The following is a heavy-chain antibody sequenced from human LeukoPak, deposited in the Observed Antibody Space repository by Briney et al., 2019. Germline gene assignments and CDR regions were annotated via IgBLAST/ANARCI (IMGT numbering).Heavy chain of an antibody. CDR2: INPNSGGT. V-gene: IGHV1-2*06. CDR1: GYTFTGYY. J-gene: IGHJ5*02. CDR3: ARGYCSGGGCYSVENLFDP. D-gene: IGHD2-15*01. Sequence: ASVKVSCKASGYTFTGYYILWVRQAPGQGLKWMGRINPNSGGTQYAQEFQGRVTMTRDTSISTAYMELSRLRSDDTAVYYCARGYCSGGGCYSVENLFDPWGQGTLVTVSS.